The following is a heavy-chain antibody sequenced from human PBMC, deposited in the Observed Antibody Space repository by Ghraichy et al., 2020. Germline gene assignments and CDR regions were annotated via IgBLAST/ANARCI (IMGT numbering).Heavy chain of an antibody. J-gene: IGHJ6*02. V-gene: IGHV3-48*02. CDR2: ITSSSSFI. CDR1: GFTFGSYS. D-gene: IGHD4-23*01. Sequence: GGSLRLSCVGSGFTFGSYSMNWVRQSPGKRLEWVSYITSSSSFISYADSVKGRFTISRDNAENSLSLQMNSLTDEYTAVYYCARGSRVVRFYYYDGMDVWGQGTTVTV. CDR3: ARGSRVVRFYYYDGMDV.